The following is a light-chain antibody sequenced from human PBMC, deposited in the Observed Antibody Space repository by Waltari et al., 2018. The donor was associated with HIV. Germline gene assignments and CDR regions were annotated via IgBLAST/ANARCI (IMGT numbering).Light chain of an antibody. J-gene: IGLJ2*01. Sequence: SYFLTQPPSVSVAPGQTATIPCEEEDLGTKYVQWHQQKAGQAPVLVLYKDNVRPSGVPDRFSGSISGRTATLTVSRVRVDDEADYYCQVWDDLSDPGVIFGGGTKLTVL. CDR1: DLGTKY. CDR2: KDN. CDR3: QVWDDLSDPGVI. V-gene: IGLV3-21*02.